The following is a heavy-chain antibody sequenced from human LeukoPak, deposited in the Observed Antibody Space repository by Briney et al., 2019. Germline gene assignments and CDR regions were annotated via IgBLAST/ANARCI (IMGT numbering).Heavy chain of an antibody. CDR2: MSPNSGNT. CDR3: ARRAYDFWSGSQIYGMDV. J-gene: IGHJ6*02. Sequence: ASVKVSRKASGYTFTSYDINWVRQATGQGLEWMGWMSPNSGNTGYAQKFQGRVTMTRNTSISTAYMELSSLRSEGTAVYYCARRAYDFWSGSQIYGMDVWGQGTTVTVSS. CDR1: GYTFTSYD. D-gene: IGHD3-3*01. V-gene: IGHV1-8*01.